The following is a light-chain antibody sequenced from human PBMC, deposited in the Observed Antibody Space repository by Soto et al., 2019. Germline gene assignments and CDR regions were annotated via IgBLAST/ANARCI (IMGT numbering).Light chain of an antibody. CDR1: QSVTTSY. J-gene: IGKJ3*01. CDR3: QQYGSSPPT. V-gene: IGKV3-20*01. CDR2: GAS. Sequence: EIVLTQSPGTLSLSAGERATLSCRPSQSVTTSYLAWYQQKPGQAPRLLIYGASSRAAGIPDRFSGSGSGTDFTLTISRLEPEDFAVYYCQQYGSSPPTFGPGTKVDIK.